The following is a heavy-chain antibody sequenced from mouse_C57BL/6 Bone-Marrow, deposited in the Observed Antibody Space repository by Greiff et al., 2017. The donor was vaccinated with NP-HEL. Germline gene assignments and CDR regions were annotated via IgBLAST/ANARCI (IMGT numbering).Heavy chain of an antibody. CDR2: INPNNGGT. D-gene: IGHD1-1*01. CDR3: ARDDYYGSSAYYYAMDY. V-gene: IGHV1-26*01. CDR1: GYTFTDYY. J-gene: IGHJ4*01. Sequence: EVQLQQSGPELVKPGASVKISCKASGYTFTDYYMNWVKQSHGKSLEWIGDINPNNGGTSYNQKFKGKATLTVDKSSSTAYMELRSLTSEDSAVYYSARDDYYGSSAYYYAMDYWGQGTSVTVSS.